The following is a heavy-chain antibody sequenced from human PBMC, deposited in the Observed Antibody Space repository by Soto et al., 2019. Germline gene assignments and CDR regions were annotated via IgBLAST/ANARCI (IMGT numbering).Heavy chain of an antibody. CDR1: GFTFSSYA. CDR2: ISGSGGRT. V-gene: IGHV3-23*01. CDR3: AKGESNGMDV. J-gene: IGHJ6*02. Sequence: GGSLRHSCAASGFTFSSYAMSWVRQAPGKGLEWVSAISGSGGRTYYADSVNGRFTISRDNSKNTLYLQMNSLRAEDTAVYYCAKGESNGMDVWGQGTTVTVSS. D-gene: IGHD3-10*01.